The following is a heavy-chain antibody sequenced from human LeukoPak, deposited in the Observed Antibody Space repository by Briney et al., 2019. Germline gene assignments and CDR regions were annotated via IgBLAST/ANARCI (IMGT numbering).Heavy chain of an antibody. CDR2: ISYSGAT. V-gene: IGHV4-39*07. Sequence: PSETLSLTCTVSGGPISNSDYYYWGWIRQPPGKGLEWTGSISYSGATYYNPSLKSRVTVSVDTSKNQFSLKLSSVTAADTAVYYCAREVDYGGYTGHFDYWGQGTLVTVSS. CDR3: AREVDYGGYTGHFDY. J-gene: IGHJ4*02. D-gene: IGHD4/OR15-4a*01. CDR1: GGPISNSDYYY.